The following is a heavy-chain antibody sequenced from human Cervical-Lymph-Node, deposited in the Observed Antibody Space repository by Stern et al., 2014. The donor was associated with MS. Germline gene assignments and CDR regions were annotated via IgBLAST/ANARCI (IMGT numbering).Heavy chain of an antibody. CDR3: ARDFTVAGTNYYYGMDV. D-gene: IGHD6-19*01. J-gene: IGHJ6*02. CDR1: GGTFSSYA. V-gene: IGHV1-69*01. Sequence: VQLVQSGAEVKKPGSSVKVSCKASGGTFSSYAISWVRQAPGQGLEWMGGIIPIFGTANYAQKFQGRVTITADESTSTAYMELSSLRSEDTAVYYCARDFTVAGTNYYYGMDVWGQVTTVTVSS. CDR2: IIPIFGTA.